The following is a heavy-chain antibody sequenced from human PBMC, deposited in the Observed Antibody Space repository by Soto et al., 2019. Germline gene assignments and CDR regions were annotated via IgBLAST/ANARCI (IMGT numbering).Heavy chain of an antibody. CDR3: ARAGYYDSSGYDGFDI. CDR1: GYTFTNYG. J-gene: IGHJ3*02. CDR2: ISGYTENT. V-gene: IGHV1-18*01. D-gene: IGHD3-22*01. Sequence: ASVKVSCKASGYTFTNYGVSWVRQAPGQGLEWMGWISGYTENTIYAQELRGRVTMTTDTSTSTAYMELGSLRSEDTAVYYCARAGYYDSSGYDGFDIWGQGTMVTVSS.